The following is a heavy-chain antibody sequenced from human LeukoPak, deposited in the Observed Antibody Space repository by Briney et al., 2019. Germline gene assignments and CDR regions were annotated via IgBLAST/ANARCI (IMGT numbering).Heavy chain of an antibody. CDR3: ARINCSGGTCYDYFDD. D-gene: IGHD2-15*01. V-gene: IGHV3-23*01. Sequence: PGGSLRLSCVGSPVTFCTSAMSCVRQAPGRGLEWFSAVSACGTNTYYADSVEGRFTISRDNSKDTLYLHMDSLRVQDTAQYFCARINCSGGTCYDYFDDWGQGTLVTVSS. CDR1: PVTFCTSA. CDR2: VSACGTNT. J-gene: IGHJ4*02.